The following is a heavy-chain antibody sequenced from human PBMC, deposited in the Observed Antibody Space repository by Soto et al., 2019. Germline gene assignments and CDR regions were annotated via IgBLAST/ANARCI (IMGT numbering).Heavy chain of an antibody. D-gene: IGHD1-7*01. CDR2: INPNSGGT. Sequence: ASVKVSCKASGYTFTGYYMHWVRQAPGQGLEWMGWINPNSGGTNYAQKFQGWVTMTRDTSISTAYMELSRLRSDDTAVYYCARQLRCDSYYYYDVMDVWGQGTTVTVSS. J-gene: IGHJ6*02. CDR1: GYTFTGYY. V-gene: IGHV1-2*04. CDR3: ARQLRCDSYYYYDVMDV.